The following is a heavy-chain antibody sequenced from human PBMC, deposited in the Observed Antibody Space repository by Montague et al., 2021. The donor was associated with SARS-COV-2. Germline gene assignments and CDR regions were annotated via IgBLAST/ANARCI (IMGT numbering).Heavy chain of an antibody. CDR1: GGSISSYY. V-gene: IGHV4-59*01. D-gene: IGHD5-18*01. J-gene: IGHJ6*02. Sequence: SETLSLTCTVSGGSISSYYWSWIRQPPGKGLEWIGYIYYSGSNNYNPSXXSRVTISVDTSKNQFSLKLSSVTAADTAVYYCASQEVDTAMDRNYYYYGMDVWGQGTTVTVSS. CDR3: ASQEVDTAMDRNYYYYGMDV. CDR2: IYYSGSN.